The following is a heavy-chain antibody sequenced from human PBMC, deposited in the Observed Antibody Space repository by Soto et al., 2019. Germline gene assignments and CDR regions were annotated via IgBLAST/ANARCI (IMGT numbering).Heavy chain of an antibody. V-gene: IGHV1-69*13. J-gene: IGHJ5*02. CDR2: IIPIFGTA. D-gene: IGHD6-13*01. Sequence: SVKVSCKASGGTFSSYAISWVRQAPGQGLEWMGGIIPIFGTANYAQKFQGRVTITADESTSTAYMELSSLRSEDTAVYYCARRMTDPCGYSSSWYNGWFDPWGQGTLVTVSS. CDR1: GGTFSSYA. CDR3: ARRMTDPCGYSSSWYNGWFDP.